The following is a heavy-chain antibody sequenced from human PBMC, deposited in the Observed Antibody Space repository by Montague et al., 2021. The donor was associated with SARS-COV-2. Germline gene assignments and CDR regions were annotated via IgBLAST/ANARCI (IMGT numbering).Heavy chain of an antibody. J-gene: IGHJ4*02. D-gene: IGHD2-15*01. CDR3: AKGGVVVVAATGLDY. CDR1: GFTFSTFA. Sequence: SLRFSCAASGFTFSTFAMSWVRQAPGKGLEWVSAISLSGGSTYYADSAKGRFTISRDNSKNTLFLQMNSLRAEDTAVYYCAKGGVVVVAATGLDYWGQGTLVTVSS. CDR2: ISLSGGST. V-gene: IGHV3-23*01.